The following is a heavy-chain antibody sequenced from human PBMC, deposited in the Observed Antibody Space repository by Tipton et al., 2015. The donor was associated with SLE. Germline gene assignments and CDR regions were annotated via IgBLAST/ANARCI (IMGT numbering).Heavy chain of an antibody. J-gene: IGHJ6*02. CDR2: IYYSGST. CDR3: ARDQWELLGYYYYGMDV. Sequence: TLSLTCTVSGGSISSYYWGCIRQPPGKGLEWIGSIYYSGSTNYNPSLKSRATISVDTSKNQFSLKLSSVTAADTAVYYCARDQWELLGYYYYGMDVWGQGTTVTVSS. V-gene: IGHV4-39*07. CDR1: GGSISSYY. D-gene: IGHD1-26*01.